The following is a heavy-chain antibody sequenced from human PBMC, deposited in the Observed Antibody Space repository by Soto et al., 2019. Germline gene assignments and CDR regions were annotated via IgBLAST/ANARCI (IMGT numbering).Heavy chain of an antibody. CDR1: GYRFTSSW. J-gene: IGHJ4*02. Sequence: GEYVKISCKASGYRFTSSWIGWVRQMPGKGLEWMGIIYPGDSDTRYRTSFQGQVTISADKSSSTAYLQWNSLQASDTAMYYCVSFSVIVRPAPVFLDFWGQGTMVTVSS. CDR2: IYPGDSDT. D-gene: IGHD2-2*01. CDR3: VSFSVIVRPAPVFLDF. V-gene: IGHV5-51*01.